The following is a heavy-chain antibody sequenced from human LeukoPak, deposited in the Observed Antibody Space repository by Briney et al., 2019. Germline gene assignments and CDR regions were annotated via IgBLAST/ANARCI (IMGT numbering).Heavy chain of an antibody. V-gene: IGHV4-30-4*01. CDR2: IYHSGTT. J-gene: IGHJ4*02. CDR1: GDSIRSVDYY. D-gene: IGHD3-10*01. CDR3: ARKENVYYYFDY. Sequence: PSETLSLTCTVSGDSIRSVDYYWSWIRQPPGKGLEWIGYIYHSGTTYYNPSLQSRVTMSVDTSKNQFSLKLSSVTAVDTAVYYCARKENVYYYFDYWGQGTLVTVSS.